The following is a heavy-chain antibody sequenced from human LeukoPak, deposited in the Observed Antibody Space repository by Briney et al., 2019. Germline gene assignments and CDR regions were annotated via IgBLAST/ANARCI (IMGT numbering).Heavy chain of an antibody. CDR3: AREDFWSGYYDY. CDR2: IYYSGST. V-gene: IGHV4-31*03. J-gene: IGHJ4*02. Sequence: SQTLSLTCTVSGGSISSGGYYWSWFRQHPGTGLEWIGYIYYSGSTYYNPSLKSRVTISVDTSKNQFSLKLSSVTAADTAVYYCAREDFWSGYYDYWGQGTLVTVSS. CDR1: GGSISSGGYY. D-gene: IGHD3-3*01.